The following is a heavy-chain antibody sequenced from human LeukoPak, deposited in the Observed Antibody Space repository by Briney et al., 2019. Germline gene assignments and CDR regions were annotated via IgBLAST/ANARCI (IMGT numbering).Heavy chain of an antibody. V-gene: IGHV1-2*06. Sequence: GASVKVSCKASGYTFTGYYMHWVRQAPGQGPEWMGRINPNSGGTNYAQKFQGRVTMTRDTSTSTVYMELSSLRSEDTAVYYCARDRGYCSSTSCSGTFDPWGQGTLVTVSS. CDR2: INPNSGGT. J-gene: IGHJ5*02. CDR1: GYTFTGYY. D-gene: IGHD2-2*01. CDR3: ARDRGYCSSTSCSGTFDP.